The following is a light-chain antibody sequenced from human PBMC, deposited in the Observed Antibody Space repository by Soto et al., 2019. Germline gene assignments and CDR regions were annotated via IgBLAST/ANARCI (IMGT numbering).Light chain of an antibody. CDR2: DAS. Sequence: EIVLTQSPATLSLSPGERATLSCRASQSVSSYLAWYQQKPGQAPRLLIYDASNRATGIPARFSGSGSRTDFTLTISRLEPEDFAVYYCQQYGSSPWTFGQGTKVDIK. V-gene: IGKV3-20*01. CDR1: QSVSSY. J-gene: IGKJ1*01. CDR3: QQYGSSPWT.